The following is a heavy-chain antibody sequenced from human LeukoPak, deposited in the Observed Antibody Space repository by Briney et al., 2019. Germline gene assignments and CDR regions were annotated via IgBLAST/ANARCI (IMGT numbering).Heavy chain of an antibody. CDR3: ATPPPGYNSKWSSYYFDY. V-gene: IGHV1-24*01. CDR2: FDPEDGET. CDR1: GYTLTELS. Sequence: ASVKVSCKVSGYTLTELSMHWVLQAPGKGLEWMGGFDPEDGETIYAQKFQGRVTMAEDTSTDTAYMELSSLRSEDTAVYYCATPPPGYNSKWSSYYFDYWGQGTLVTVSS. J-gene: IGHJ4*02. D-gene: IGHD6-13*01.